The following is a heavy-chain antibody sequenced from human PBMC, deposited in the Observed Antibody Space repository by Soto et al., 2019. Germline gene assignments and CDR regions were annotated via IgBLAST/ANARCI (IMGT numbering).Heavy chain of an antibody. CDR2: ISGSGGST. V-gene: IGHV3-23*01. D-gene: IGHD2-21*02. CDR3: AKGEYCGGDCSYYFDY. J-gene: IGHJ4*02. Sequence: GGSLRLSCAASGFTFSSYAMSWVRQAPGKGLEWVSAISGSGGSTYYADSVKGRFTISRDNSKNTLYLQMNSLRAEDTAVYYCAKGEYCGGDCSYYFDYWGQGTLVTVSS. CDR1: GFTFSSYA.